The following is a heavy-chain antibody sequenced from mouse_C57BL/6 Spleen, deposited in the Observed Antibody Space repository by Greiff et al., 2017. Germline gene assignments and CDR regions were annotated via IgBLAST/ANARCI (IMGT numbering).Heavy chain of an antibody. V-gene: IGHV5-12*01. CDR2: ISNGGGST. Sequence: EVKLVESGGGLVQPGGSLKLSCAASGFTFSDYYMYWVRQTPEKRLEWVAYISNGGGSTYYPDTVKGRFTISRDNAKNTLYLQMSRLKSEDTAMYYCARPDDYSSSYGGGGFAYWGQGTLVTVSA. D-gene: IGHD1-1*01. CDR3: ARPDDYSSSYGGGGFAY. CDR1: GFTFSDYY. J-gene: IGHJ3*01.